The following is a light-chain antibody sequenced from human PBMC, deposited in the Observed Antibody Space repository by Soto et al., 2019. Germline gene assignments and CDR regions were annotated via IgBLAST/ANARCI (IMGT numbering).Light chain of an antibody. CDR2: YVS. CDR1: SSYVGGYNY. CDR3: SSYAGSYTWV. J-gene: IGLJ3*02. V-gene: IGLV2-11*01. Sequence: QSALTQPRSLSGSPGQSVTISCTGTSSYVGGYNYVSWYQQHPGKAPKLMIYYVSKRPSGVPDRFSGSKSGNTASLTISGLQAEDEADYYCSSYAGSYTWVFGGGTKLTVL.